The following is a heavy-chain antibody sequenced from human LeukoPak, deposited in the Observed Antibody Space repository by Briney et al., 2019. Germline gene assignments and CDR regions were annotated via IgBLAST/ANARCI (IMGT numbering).Heavy chain of an antibody. D-gene: IGHD2-15*01. CDR3: ARGRRSDVLSYFSGWFDY. V-gene: IGHV4-34*01. CDR1: GGSFSGYY. CDR2: INHSGST. Sequence: PSETLSLTCAVYGGSFSGYYWSWIRQPPGKGLEWIGEINHSGSTNYNPSLKSRVTISVDTSKNQFSLKLSSVTAADTAVYYCARGRRSDVLSYFSGWFDYWGQGTLVTVSS. J-gene: IGHJ5*01.